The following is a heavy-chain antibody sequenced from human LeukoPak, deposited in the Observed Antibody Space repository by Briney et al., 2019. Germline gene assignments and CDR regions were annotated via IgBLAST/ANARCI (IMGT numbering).Heavy chain of an antibody. CDR2: INHTGST. J-gene: IGHJ4*02. CDR3: ARGRGIASTTGFGVDY. CDR1: SGSFNNYY. V-gene: IGHV4-34*01. D-gene: IGHD3-16*01. Sequence: SETLSLTCAVYSGSFNNYYWTWIRQPPGKGLEWIGEINHTGSTKYNSSLESRVTMSVNTSRNQFSLQLTSVTVADTAVYYCARGRGIASTTGFGVDYWGRGSLVTVSS.